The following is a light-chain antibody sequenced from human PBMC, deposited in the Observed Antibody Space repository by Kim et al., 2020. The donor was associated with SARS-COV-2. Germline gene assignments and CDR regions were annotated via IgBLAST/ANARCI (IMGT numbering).Light chain of an antibody. J-gene: IGLJ3*02. V-gene: IGLV10-54*04. Sequence: QTATISCAGNIRNSGDDGATWLQQHQGHPPKLLSYINDNRPSGISERFSASRSGNTASLTITGLQPEDEADYYCSAWDSSLSAWVFGGGTQLTVL. CDR2: IND. CDR3: SAWDSSLSAWV. CDR1: IRNSGDDG.